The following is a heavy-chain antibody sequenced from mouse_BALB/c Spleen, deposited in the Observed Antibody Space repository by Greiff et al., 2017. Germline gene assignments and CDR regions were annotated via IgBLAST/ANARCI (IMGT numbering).Heavy chain of an antibody. Sequence: QVQLKQSGPELVRPGVSVKISCKGSGYTFTDYAMHWVKQSHAKSLEWIGVISTYYGNTNYNQKFKGKATMTVDKSSSTAYMELARLTSEDSAIYYCARGLIGMDYWGQGTSVTVSS. D-gene: IGHD1-1*01. CDR2: ISTYYGNT. CDR3: ARGLIGMDY. CDR1: GYTFTDYA. V-gene: IGHV1-67*01. J-gene: IGHJ4*01.